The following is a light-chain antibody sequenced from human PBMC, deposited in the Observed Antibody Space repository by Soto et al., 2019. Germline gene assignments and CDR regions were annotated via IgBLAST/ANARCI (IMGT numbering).Light chain of an antibody. Sequence: EIVLTQSPATLSLSPGERATPSCRASQSVSTYLGWYQQKPGQAPRLIISDASNRATGIPARFSGSGSGTDFTLTISSLEPEDFAVYYCQQRSDWPPAFGQGTKVEIK. CDR1: QSVSTY. J-gene: IGKJ1*01. CDR2: DAS. CDR3: QQRSDWPPA. V-gene: IGKV3-11*01.